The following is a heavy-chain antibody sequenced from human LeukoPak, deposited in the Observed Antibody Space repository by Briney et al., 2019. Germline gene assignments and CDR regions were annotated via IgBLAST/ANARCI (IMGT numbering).Heavy chain of an antibody. CDR2: GST. J-gene: IGHJ4*02. CDR1: GGSISSSTYY. Sequence: RTSETLSLTCTVSGGSISSSTYYWGWIRQPPGKGLEWITSGSTYYNPSLKSRVAISVDTSMNQSSLKLSSVTAADTAVYYCARVSSSSWSSFDYWGQGTLVTVSS. CDR3: ARVSSSSWSSFDY. D-gene: IGHD6-13*01. V-gene: IGHV4-39*07.